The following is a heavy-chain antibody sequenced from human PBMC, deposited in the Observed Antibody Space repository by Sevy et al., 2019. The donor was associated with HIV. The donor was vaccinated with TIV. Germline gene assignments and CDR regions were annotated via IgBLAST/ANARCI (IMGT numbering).Heavy chain of an antibody. CDR3: AKDRSGWYRGDAFDI. CDR2: ISGSGGIT. V-gene: IGHV3-23*01. CDR1: GFTFSSYA. J-gene: IGHJ3*02. D-gene: IGHD6-19*01. Sequence: GESLKISCAASGFTFSSYAMSWVRQAPGKGLEWVSAISGSGGITYYAGSVKGRFTISRDNSKNTRYLKMNSLRAEDTAVYYCAKDRSGWYRGDAFDIWGQGTMVTVSS.